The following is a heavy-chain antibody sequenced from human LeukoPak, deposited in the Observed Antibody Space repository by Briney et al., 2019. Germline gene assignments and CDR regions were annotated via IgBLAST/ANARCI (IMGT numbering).Heavy chain of an antibody. V-gene: IGHV4-30-4*07. CDR1: GGSISSGGYS. CDR3: ARESGIYGDYFDY. J-gene: IGHJ4*02. Sequence: SETLSLTCAVSGGSISSGGYSWSWIRQPPGKGLEWIGYIYYSGSTYYNPSLKSRVTISVDTSKNQFSLKLSSVTAADTAVYYCARESGIYGDYFDYWGQGTLVTVSS. CDR2: IYYSGST. D-gene: IGHD4-17*01.